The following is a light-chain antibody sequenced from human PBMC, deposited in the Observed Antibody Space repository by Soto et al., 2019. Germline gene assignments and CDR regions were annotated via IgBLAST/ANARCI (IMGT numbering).Light chain of an antibody. V-gene: IGKV1-5*01. CDR3: HQYNSSSWT. CDR2: DAS. CDR1: QSISSW. Sequence: DIQMTQSPSTLSASVGDRVTITCRASQSISSWLAWYQQKPGKAPKLLLYDASSLESGVPSRCSGSGSGTEITLTISSLQPDDFATYYCHQYNSSSWTVGQGPKVEIK. J-gene: IGKJ1*01.